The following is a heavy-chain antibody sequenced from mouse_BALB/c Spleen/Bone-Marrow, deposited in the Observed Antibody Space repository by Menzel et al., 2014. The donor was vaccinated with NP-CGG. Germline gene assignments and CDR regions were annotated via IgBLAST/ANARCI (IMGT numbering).Heavy chain of an antibody. V-gene: IGHV5-17*02. Sequence: EVQLVESGGGLVQPEGSRKLSCAASGFTFSSFGMHWVRQAPEKGLEWVAYISSGSSTIYYADTVKGRFTISRDNPKNTLFLQMTSLRSEDTAMYYCASSPYGYFDYWGQGTTLTVSS. J-gene: IGHJ2*01. CDR1: GFTFSSFG. D-gene: IGHD1-1*01. CDR2: ISSGSSTI. CDR3: ASSPYGYFDY.